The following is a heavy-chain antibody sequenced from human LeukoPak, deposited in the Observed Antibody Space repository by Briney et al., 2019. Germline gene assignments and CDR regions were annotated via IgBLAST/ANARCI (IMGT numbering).Heavy chain of an antibody. V-gene: IGHV4-34*01. CDR3: ARGYYDFWSGYRRSYYYYYYMDV. D-gene: IGHD3-3*01. CDR2: INHSGST. J-gene: IGHJ6*03. Sequence: SETLSLTCAVYGGSFSGYYWSWIRQPPGKGLEWIGEINHSGSTNYNPSLKSRVTISVDTSKNQFSLKLSSVTAADTAVYYCARGYYDFWSGYRRSYYYYYYMDVWGKGTTVNVSS. CDR1: GGSFSGYY.